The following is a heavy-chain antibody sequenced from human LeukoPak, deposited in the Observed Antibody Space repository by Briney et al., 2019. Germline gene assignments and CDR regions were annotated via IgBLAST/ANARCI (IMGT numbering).Heavy chain of an antibody. CDR1: GFSFDDYG. CDR3: AKEYSSSGDDY. V-gene: IGHV3-30*18. J-gene: IGHJ4*02. D-gene: IGHD6-6*01. Sequence: GGSLRLSCAASGFSFDDYGMHWVRQAPGKGLEWVAVISYDGSNKYYADSVKGRFTISRDNSKNTLYLQMNSLRAEDTAVYYCAKEYSSSGDDYWGQGTLVTVSS. CDR2: ISYDGSNK.